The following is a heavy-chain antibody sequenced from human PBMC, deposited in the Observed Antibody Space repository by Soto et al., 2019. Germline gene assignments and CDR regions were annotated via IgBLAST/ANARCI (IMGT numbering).Heavy chain of an antibody. CDR1: GFTCSNYA. Sequence: GWSLRLSCTASGFTCSNYAISCVRQAPGKVLEWVSAITRTDSTYYADSVKGRFTISRDNSRTTLYLEMNSLGAEDAHLYYCAKALVGAVGATDSWGQGTLVPVSS. J-gene: IGHJ5*01. CDR3: AKALVGAVGATDS. V-gene: IGHV3-23*01. D-gene: IGHD1-26*01. CDR2: ITRTDST.